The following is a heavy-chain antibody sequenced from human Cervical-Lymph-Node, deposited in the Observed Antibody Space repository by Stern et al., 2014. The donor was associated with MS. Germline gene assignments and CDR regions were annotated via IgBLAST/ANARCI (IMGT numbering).Heavy chain of an antibody. V-gene: IGHV4-59*08. CDR2: IYDSGST. CDR1: GGSISSYQ. Sequence: QLQLQESGPGLVKPSETLSLTCTVSGGSISSYQWSWIRQPPGKGLEWIGYIYDSGSTNYNPSLTSRVTLSVDTSTHQFSLKMNSVPAADTAVYYCARSRLNSRGWYGFDYWGQGTLVTVSS. D-gene: IGHD6-19*01. J-gene: IGHJ4*02. CDR3: ARSRLNSRGWYGFDY.